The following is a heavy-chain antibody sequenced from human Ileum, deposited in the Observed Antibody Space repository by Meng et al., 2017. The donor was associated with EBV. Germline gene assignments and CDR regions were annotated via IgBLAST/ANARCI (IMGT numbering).Heavy chain of an antibody. D-gene: IGHD3-10*01. V-gene: IGHV4-31*03. Sequence: VQLRESGPGLVKPSQPLSLTCTVSGGSISSGGYYWSWIRQHPGKGLEWIGYIHSSGSTYYNPSLRSRLTISVDTSKNQFSLKLSSVTAADTAVYYCARASYGSGSPLGESWFDPWGQGTLVTVSS. J-gene: IGHJ5*02. CDR1: GGSISSGGYY. CDR2: IHSSGST. CDR3: ARASYGSGSPLGESWFDP.